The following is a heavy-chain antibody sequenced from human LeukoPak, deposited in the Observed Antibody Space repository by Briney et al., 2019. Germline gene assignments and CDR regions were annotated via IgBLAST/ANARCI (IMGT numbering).Heavy chain of an antibody. D-gene: IGHD3-22*01. V-gene: IGHV4-39*07. Sequence: SETLSLTCTVSGGSISSGHYYWGWIRQPPGKGLEWIGGIYHNGSTYYNPSLKSRVTMSIDTSKNQFSLRLSSVTAADTAVYYCARDPGDSSGYYYYWGQGTLVTVSS. J-gene: IGHJ4*02. CDR3: ARDPGDSSGYYYY. CDR2: IYHNGST. CDR1: GGSISSGHYY.